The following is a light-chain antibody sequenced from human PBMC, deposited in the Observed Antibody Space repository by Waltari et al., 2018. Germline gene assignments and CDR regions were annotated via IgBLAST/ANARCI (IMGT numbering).Light chain of an antibody. Sequence: SYELTQQPSASVSPGQTARITCSGDASPDTYVYWYQQQSGQAPVLVIFEATQRPPGIPERFSGSSSGTTATLTISGAQVEDEADYYCYSTDSSGDHGVFGGGTKLTVL. CDR3: YSTDSSGDHGV. CDR1: ASPDTY. J-gene: IGLJ3*02. V-gene: IGLV3-10*01. CDR2: EAT.